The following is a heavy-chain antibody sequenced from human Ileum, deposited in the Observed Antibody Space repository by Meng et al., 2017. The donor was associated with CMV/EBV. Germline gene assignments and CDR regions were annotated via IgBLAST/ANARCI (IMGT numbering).Heavy chain of an antibody. CDR1: GYSFTTYD. V-gene: IGHV1-18*01. CDR2: IRTFNGET. CDR3: ARASLRYFPRRWFDP. J-gene: IGHJ5*02. D-gene: IGHD3-9*01. Sequence: QVQLLQSGPEMKKPGASVRVSCHASGYSFTTYDINWLRQAPGRGLEWMGWIRTFNGETNYALKFQDRVTLTTDTSTGTVYMDLRSLTSDDTAIYYCARASLRYFPRRWFDPWGQGTLVTVSS.